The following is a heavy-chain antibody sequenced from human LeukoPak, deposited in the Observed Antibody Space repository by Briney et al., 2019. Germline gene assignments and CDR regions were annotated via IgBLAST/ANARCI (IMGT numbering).Heavy chain of an antibody. CDR1: VGTFSRYA. CDR2: IIPILGIA. V-gene: IGHV1-69*04. D-gene: IGHD3-22*01. J-gene: IGHJ4*02. CDR3: ASGPLADYYDNSGFDY. Sequence: SVKVSCKASVGTFSRYALSWVRQAPGHGHEWIGRIIPILGIANYAQKFQGRVTITADKSTSTAYMELSSLRSEDTAVYYCASGPLADYYDNSGFDYWGQGTLVTVSS.